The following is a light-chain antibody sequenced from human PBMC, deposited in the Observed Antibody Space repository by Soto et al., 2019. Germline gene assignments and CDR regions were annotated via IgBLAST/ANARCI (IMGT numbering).Light chain of an antibody. J-gene: IGKJ2*01. CDR2: AAS. CDR3: QQSYSSPYT. V-gene: IGKV1-39*01. Sequence: DIQMTQSPSSLSASLGGSVTITCRARQTISNYVNWYQQRPGEAPKLLIYAASSLQSGVPSRFSGSGSGTDFTLTISSLQPEDFALYYCQQSYSSPYTFGQGTNLEIK. CDR1: QTISNY.